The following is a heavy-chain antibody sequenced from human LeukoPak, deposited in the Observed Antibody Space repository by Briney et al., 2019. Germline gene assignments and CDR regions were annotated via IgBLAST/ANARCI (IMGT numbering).Heavy chain of an antibody. CDR3: ASPSTVTTRSRGMDV. CDR2: IYHSGST. Sequence: PSETLSLTCAVSGGSISSGGYSWSWIRQPPGKGLEWIGYIYHSGSTYYNPSLKSRVTVSVDRSKNQFSLKLSSVTAPDTAVYYCASPSTVTTRSRGMDVWGQGTTVTVSS. J-gene: IGHJ6*02. D-gene: IGHD4-17*01. V-gene: IGHV4-30-2*01. CDR1: GGSISSGGYS.